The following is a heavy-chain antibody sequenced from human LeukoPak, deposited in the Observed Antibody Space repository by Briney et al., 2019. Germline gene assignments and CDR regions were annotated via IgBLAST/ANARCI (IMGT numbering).Heavy chain of an antibody. Sequence: GGSLRLSCAASGFAFSSYEMNWVRQAPGKRLERVSYISSSGSTIYYADSVKGRFTISRDNAKNSLYLQMNSLRAEDTAVYYCTRGGYCSGGTCYSPLFDYWGQGTLVTVSS. D-gene: IGHD2-15*01. CDR1: GFAFSSYE. V-gene: IGHV3-48*03. J-gene: IGHJ4*02. CDR3: TRGGYCSGGTCYSPLFDY. CDR2: ISSSGSTI.